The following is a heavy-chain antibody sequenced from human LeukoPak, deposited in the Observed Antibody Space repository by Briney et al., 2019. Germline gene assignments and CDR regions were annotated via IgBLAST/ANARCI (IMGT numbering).Heavy chain of an antibody. CDR1: GFIFSRYS. D-gene: IGHD3-10*01. J-gene: IGHJ4*02. CDR2: ISSSSSTI. V-gene: IGHV3-48*01. Sequence: GGSLRLSCAASGFIFSRYSMNWVRQAPGKGLEWVSYISSSSSTIYYADSAKGRFTISRDNSKNTLYLQMDSLRVEDTAVYYCAKDSPITMVRGDFDHWGQGTLVTVSS. CDR3: AKDSPITMVRGDFDH.